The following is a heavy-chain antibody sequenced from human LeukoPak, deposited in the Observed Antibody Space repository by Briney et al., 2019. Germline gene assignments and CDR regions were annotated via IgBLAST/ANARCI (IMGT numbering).Heavy chain of an antibody. CDR2: INHSGST. V-gene: IGHV4-34*01. CDR1: GGSFSGYY. D-gene: IGHD3-22*01. CDR3: ARYRVVARRYYYDSIGGGHGFDY. Sequence: SETLSLTCAVYGGSFSGYYWSWIRQPPGKGLEWMGEINHSGSTNYNPSIKRRVTISVDTSKNQFSLKLSSMTAADTAVYYSARYRVVARRYYYDSIGGGHGFDYWGQGTLVTVSS. J-gene: IGHJ4*02.